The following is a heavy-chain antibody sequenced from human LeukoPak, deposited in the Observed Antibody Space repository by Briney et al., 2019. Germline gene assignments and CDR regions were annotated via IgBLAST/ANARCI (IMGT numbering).Heavy chain of an antibody. J-gene: IGHJ6*02. CDR1: GISLSNYA. V-gene: IGHV3-23*01. Sequence: PGGSLRLSCVVSGISLSNYAMTWVRQAPGKGLEWVSYISERGGSTTYSDSVKGRFTISRDTSLNTLYLQMASLRAEDTAVYYCARDRGGYCSGGSCYSEGGMDVWGQGTTVTVSS. CDR3: ARDRGGYCSGGSCYSEGGMDV. CDR2: ISERGGST. D-gene: IGHD2-15*01.